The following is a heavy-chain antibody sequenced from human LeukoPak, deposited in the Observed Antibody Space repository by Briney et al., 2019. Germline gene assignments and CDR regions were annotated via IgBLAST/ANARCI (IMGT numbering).Heavy chain of an antibody. J-gene: IGHJ4*02. D-gene: IGHD2-2*01. CDR3: AGDGTSTDDY. CDR1: GYTFSNFG. CDR2: ISGNNDNP. Sequence: ASVKVSFKASGYTFSNFGINWVRQAPGQGLEWIAWISGNNDNPNYGQKFQGRFTVTTDSSTSTAYMELRNLRSDDTAVYYCAGDGTSTDDYWGQGTLVTVSS. V-gene: IGHV1-18*01.